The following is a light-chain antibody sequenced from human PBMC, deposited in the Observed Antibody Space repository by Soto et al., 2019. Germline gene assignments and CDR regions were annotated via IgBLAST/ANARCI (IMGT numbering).Light chain of an antibody. CDR2: KAS. J-gene: IGKJ1*01. CDR3: QHYNSYSEA. CDR1: QTISSW. V-gene: IGKV1-5*03. Sequence: DIQMTQSPSTLSGSLGDRVTITCRASQTISSWLAWYQQKPGKAPKLLIYKASTLKSGVPSRLSGSGSGTEGTLTISSLRTDDGATYYCQHYNSYSEAFGQGTKVDIK.